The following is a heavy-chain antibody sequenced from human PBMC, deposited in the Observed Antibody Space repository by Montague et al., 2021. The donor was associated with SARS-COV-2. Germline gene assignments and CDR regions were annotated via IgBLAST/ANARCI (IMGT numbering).Heavy chain of an antibody. J-gene: IGHJ5*02. CDR2: INHSWST. CDR1: GGSVSNYY. V-gene: IGHV4-34*01. D-gene: IGHD3-22*01. CDR3: ARGPRITMIVVVITDIWFDL. Sequence: SETLSLTCTVYGGSVSNYYCCWICQPPAKGMELMWEINHSWSTNYNPYLYSQVTTSVDTSKNQFPLTLTSVTAADTAVYYCARGPRITMIVVVITDIWFDLWGQGTTVTVSS.